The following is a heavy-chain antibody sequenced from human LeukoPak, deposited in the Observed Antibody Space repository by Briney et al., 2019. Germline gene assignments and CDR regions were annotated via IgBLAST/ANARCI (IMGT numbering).Heavy chain of an antibody. CDR2: IKEDGTET. CDR1: GFMFSSNW. Sequence: GRSLRLSCAASGFMFSSNWMSWVRLAPGKGLEWVANIKEDGTETYYVDSVKGRFTISRDNAKNSLYLQMNSLRVEDTAVYYCAKEGRSLQTYWGQGTLVTVSS. D-gene: IGHD5-24*01. J-gene: IGHJ4*02. CDR3: AKEGRSLQTY. V-gene: IGHV3-7*03.